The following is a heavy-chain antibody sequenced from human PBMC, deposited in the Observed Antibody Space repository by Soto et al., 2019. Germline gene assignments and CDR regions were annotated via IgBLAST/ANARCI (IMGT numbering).Heavy chain of an antibody. Sequence: SETLSLTCAVYGGSFSGYYWSWIRQPPGKGLEWIGEINHSGSTNYNPSLKSRVTISVDTSKNQFSLKLSSVTAPDTAVYYCAGAVRFGRQLGYWGQGTLVTVSS. CDR2: INHSGST. D-gene: IGHD3-10*01. J-gene: IGHJ4*02. CDR1: GGSFSGYY. V-gene: IGHV4-34*01. CDR3: AGAVRFGRQLGY.